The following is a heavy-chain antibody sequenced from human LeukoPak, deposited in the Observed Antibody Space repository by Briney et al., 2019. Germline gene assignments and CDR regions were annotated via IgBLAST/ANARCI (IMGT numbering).Heavy chain of an antibody. D-gene: IGHD3-3*01. CDR2: ISGSGSDT. CDR1: GFTFNNYV. Sequence: PGGSLRLSCAASGFTFNNYVMSWVRQAPGKGLEWVSGISGSGSDTYYADSVKGRFTISRDNSKNTLFLQMSSLRTEDSAIYYCAKDRGLLRFLEWLSPDAFDIWGQGTMVTVSS. CDR3: AKDRGLLRFLEWLSPDAFDI. V-gene: IGHV3-23*01. J-gene: IGHJ3*02.